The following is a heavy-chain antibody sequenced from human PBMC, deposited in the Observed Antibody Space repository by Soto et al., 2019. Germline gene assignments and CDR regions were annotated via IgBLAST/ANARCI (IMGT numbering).Heavy chain of an antibody. J-gene: IGHJ4*02. Sequence: WRSLRLSCAASGFGFSSFAMSWVRQTPGQGLEWVSALSASGTTYYADSVRGRFIISRDNSKNTLFLQLNALRADDTAVYFCASVNSGWFFWGQGTLVTVSS. V-gene: IGHV3-23*01. CDR3: ASVNSGWFF. CDR1: GFGFSSFA. D-gene: IGHD6-19*01. CDR2: LSASGTT.